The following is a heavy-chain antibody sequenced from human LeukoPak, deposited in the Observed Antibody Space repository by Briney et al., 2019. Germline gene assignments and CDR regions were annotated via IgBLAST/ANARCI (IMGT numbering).Heavy chain of an antibody. CDR3: ETAYDILTGYYPDY. J-gene: IGHJ4*02. CDR2: IYYSGST. D-gene: IGHD3-9*01. V-gene: IGHV4-59*01. CDR1: GGSISSYY. Sequence: SETLPLTCTVSGGSISSYYWSWIRQPPGKGLEWIGYIYYSGSTNYNPSLKSRVTISVDTSKNQFSLKLSSVTAADTAVYYCETAYDILTGYYPDYWGQGTLVTVSS.